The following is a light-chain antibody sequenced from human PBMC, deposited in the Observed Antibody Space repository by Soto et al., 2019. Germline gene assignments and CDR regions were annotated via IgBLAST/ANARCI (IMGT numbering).Light chain of an antibody. Sequence: DIQMTQSPSSLSASVGDRVTISCRASQSVATFLNWYQHRPGKAPRLLIYGVSTLQSGVPSRFSGGGSGTDFTLTISCLQSEDFATYYCQQYYSYPRTFGQGTKVDIK. CDR3: QQYYSYPRT. V-gene: IGKV1-39*01. CDR1: QSVATF. J-gene: IGKJ1*01. CDR2: GVS.